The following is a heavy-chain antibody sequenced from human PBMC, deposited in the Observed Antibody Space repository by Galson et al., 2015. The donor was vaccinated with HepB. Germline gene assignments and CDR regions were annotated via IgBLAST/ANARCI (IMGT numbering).Heavy chain of an antibody. D-gene: IGHD3-10*01. CDR3: ASGKYYEAFDI. Sequence: SVKVSCKASGYTYTNYGVTWVRQAPGQGLEWMGWISIHNINAKNAQRFQGRVTMTTDTSTTTAYMELRSLTSDDTAMYYCASGKYYEAFDIWGLGTMVTVPS. CDR1: GYTYTNYG. CDR2: ISIHNINA. J-gene: IGHJ3*02. V-gene: IGHV1-18*04.